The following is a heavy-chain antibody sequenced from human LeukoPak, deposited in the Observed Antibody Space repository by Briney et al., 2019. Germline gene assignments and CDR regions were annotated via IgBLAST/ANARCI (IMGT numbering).Heavy chain of an antibody. CDR2: ISGSGKT. J-gene: IGHJ4*02. V-gene: IGHV3-23*01. CDR1: GFSFGTYA. Sequence: PGGSLRLSCAASGFSFGTYAMSWVRQAPGQGLEWVSAISGSGKTYYPDSVKGRFTISRDNSKNTLFLQMNGLRAEDTAVYYCAKERDAKGYFDYWGQGTLVTVSS. CDR3: AKERDAKGYFDY.